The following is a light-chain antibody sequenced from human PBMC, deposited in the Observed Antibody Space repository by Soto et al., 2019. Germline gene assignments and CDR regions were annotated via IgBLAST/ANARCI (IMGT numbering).Light chain of an antibody. CDR1: QRIDTY. J-gene: IGKJ5*01. Sequence: AIRMTQSPSSLSASTGDTVTITCRASQRIDTYLAWYQQKPGKAPKLLIYAASPLQSGVPSRFSGSGSGTDFTLTISYLQSEDFATYYCQQYYSYPRTFGQGTRLEMK. V-gene: IGKV1-8*01. CDR3: QQYYSYPRT. CDR2: AAS.